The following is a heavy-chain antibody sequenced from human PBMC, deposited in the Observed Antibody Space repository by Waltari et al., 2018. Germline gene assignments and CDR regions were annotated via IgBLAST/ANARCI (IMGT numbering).Heavy chain of an antibody. CDR1: GFTFDGYA. J-gene: IGHJ4*02. CDR2: ISWNSGSI. CDR3: AKDGTATSAFDY. V-gene: IGHV3-9*01. Sequence: EVQLVESGGGLVQPGRSLRLSCAASGFTFDGYAMHWVRQAPGKGLEWVSGISWNSGSIGYADSVKGRFTISRDNAKNSLYLQMNSLRAEDTALYYCAKDGTATSAFDYWGQGTLVTVSS. D-gene: IGHD1-26*01.